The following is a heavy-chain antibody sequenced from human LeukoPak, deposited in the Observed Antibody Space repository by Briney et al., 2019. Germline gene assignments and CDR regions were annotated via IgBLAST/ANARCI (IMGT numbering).Heavy chain of an antibody. J-gene: IGHJ4*02. D-gene: IGHD3-10*01. CDR3: AKQYYGSGSYYVRFDH. CDR1: GFTFSTYA. V-gene: IGHV3-23*01. CDR2: ISGSGGST. Sequence: GGSLRLSCAASGFTFSTYAMSWVRQAPGKGLEWVPVISGSGGSTYYADSVKGRFTISRDNSKNTLYLQMNSLRAEDTAVYYCAKQYYGSGSYYVRFDHWGQGTLVTVSS.